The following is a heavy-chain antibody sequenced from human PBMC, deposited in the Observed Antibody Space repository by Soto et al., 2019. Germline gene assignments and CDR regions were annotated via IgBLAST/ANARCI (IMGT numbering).Heavy chain of an antibody. J-gene: IGHJ6*04. CDR1: GYTLTELS. CDR2: FDPEDGET. V-gene: IGHV1-24*01. D-gene: IGHD3-16*01. Sequence: ASVKVSCKVSGYTLTELSMHWVRQAPGKGLEWMGGFDPEDGETIYAQKFQGRVTMTEDTSTDTAYIERSSLRSEDTAGYYCGGVGRYFYYGMDVWGKGPTDTVSS. CDR3: GGVGRYFYYGMDV.